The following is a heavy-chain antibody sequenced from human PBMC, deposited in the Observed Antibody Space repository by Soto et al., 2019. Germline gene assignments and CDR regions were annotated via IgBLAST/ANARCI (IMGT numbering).Heavy chain of an antibody. Sequence: GGSLRLSCAASGFTFSSYWMSWVRQAPGKGLEWVANIKQDGSEKYYVDSVKGRFTISRDNAKNSLYLKMNSLRAEDTAVYYCARTIFGVPADYWGQGTLVTVSS. CDR2: IKQDGSEK. D-gene: IGHD3-3*01. J-gene: IGHJ4*02. CDR1: GFTFSSYW. V-gene: IGHV3-7*01. CDR3: ARTIFGVPADY.